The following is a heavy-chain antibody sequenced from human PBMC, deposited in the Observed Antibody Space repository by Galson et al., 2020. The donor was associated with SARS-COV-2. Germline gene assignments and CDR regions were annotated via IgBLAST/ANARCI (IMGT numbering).Heavy chain of an antibody. CDR1: GGTFSSYA. D-gene: IGHD3-22*01. J-gene: IGHJ4*02. CDR3: AQGGWITMIGWALTYFDY. Sequence: SVKVSCKASGGTFSSYAISWVRQAPGQGLEWMGGIIPIFGTANYAQKFQGRVTITADESTSTAYMELSSLRSEDTAVYYCAQGGWITMIGWALTYFDYWGQGTLVTVSS. V-gene: IGHV1-69*13. CDR2: IIPIFGTA.